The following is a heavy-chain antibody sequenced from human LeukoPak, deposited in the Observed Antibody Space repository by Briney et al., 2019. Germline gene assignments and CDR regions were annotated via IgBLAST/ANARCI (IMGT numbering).Heavy chain of an antibody. CDR2: IKQDGSEK. CDR3: ARKTGDC. CDR1: GFTFSSYW. V-gene: IGHV3-7*01. J-gene: IGHJ4*02. D-gene: IGHD1-14*01. Sequence: PGGSLRLSCTVSGFTFSSYWMSWVRQAPGTGQEWVANIKQDGSEKYYVDSMKGRFTISRDNAKNSLYLQMSSLRVEDTAVYYCARKTGDCWGQGTLVIVSS.